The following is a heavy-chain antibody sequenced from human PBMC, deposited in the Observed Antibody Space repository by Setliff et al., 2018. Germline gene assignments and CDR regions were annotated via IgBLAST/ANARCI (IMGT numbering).Heavy chain of an antibody. CDR3: ANGGSGGQFDY. CDR1: GYTFTSHD. V-gene: IGHV1-3*01. D-gene: IGHD3-16*01. J-gene: IGHJ4*02. CDR2: INLVTGKT. Sequence: AASVKVSCKASGYTFTSHDLHWVRQVPGQGLEWMGWINLVTGKTVYLQKFQGRVTITRDTSASTAYMEMSSLNSEDTAVYYCANGGSGGQFDYWGQGTLVTVSS.